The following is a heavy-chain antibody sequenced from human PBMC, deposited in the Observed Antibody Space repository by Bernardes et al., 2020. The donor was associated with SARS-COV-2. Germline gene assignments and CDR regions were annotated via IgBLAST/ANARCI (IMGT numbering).Heavy chain of an antibody. J-gene: IGHJ6*02. Sequence: GGSLRLSCAASGFTFSSYEMNWVRQAPGKGLEWVSYISSSGSTIYYADSVKGRFTISRDNAKNSLYLQMNSLRAEDTAVYYCARERREYDFWSGYSYYYYGMDVWGQGTTVTVSS. CDR1: GFTFSSYE. D-gene: IGHD3-3*01. V-gene: IGHV3-48*03. CDR3: ARERREYDFWSGYSYYYYGMDV. CDR2: ISSSGSTI.